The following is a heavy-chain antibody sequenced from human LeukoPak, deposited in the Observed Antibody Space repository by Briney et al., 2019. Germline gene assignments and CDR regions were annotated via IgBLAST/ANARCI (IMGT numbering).Heavy chain of an antibody. D-gene: IGHD3-22*01. CDR2: ISAYNGNT. CDR1: GYTFTSYG. CDR3: ARGPHYYDSSGYYLTFDY. Sequence: ASVKVSCKASGYTFTSYGISWVRQAPGQVLEWMGWISAYNGNTNYAQKLQGRVIMTTDTSTSTAYMELRSLRSDDTAVYYCARGPHYYDSSGYYLTFDYWGQGTLVTVSS. V-gene: IGHV1-18*01. J-gene: IGHJ4*02.